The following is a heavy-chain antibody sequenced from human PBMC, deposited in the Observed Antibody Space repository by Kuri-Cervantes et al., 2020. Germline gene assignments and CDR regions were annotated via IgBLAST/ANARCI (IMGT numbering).Heavy chain of an antibody. V-gene: IGHV3-9*01. D-gene: IGHD6-6*01. CDR1: GFTFDGYA. Sequence: GGSLRLSWAASGFTFDGYAMHWVRQAPGKGLEWVSGISWNSGSIGYADSVKGRFTISRDNAKNSLYLQMNSLRAEDTALYYCAEQRIAARPNLIYFDYWGQGTLVTVSS. CDR2: ISWNSGSI. CDR3: AEQRIAARPNLIYFDY. J-gene: IGHJ4*02.